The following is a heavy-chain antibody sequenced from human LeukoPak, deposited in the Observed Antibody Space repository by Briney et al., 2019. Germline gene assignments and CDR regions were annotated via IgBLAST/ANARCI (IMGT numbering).Heavy chain of an antibody. D-gene: IGHD3-22*01. Sequence: SQTLSLTCAISGDTVSSNSAAWNWIRQSPSRGVEWLGRTYYRSKWYNDYAVSVKSRITINPDTSKNQFSLQLNSVTPEDTAVYYCARDLSYYDSSGYYSDAFDIWGQGTMVTVSS. CDR1: GDTVSSNSAA. J-gene: IGHJ3*02. V-gene: IGHV6-1*01. CDR3: ARDLSYYDSSGYYSDAFDI. CDR2: TYYRSKWYN.